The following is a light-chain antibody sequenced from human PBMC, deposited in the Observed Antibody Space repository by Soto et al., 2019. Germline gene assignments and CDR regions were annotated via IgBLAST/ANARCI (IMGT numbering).Light chain of an antibody. J-gene: IGKJ4*01. CDR1: QAISTF. CDR3: QQAHSFPLT. V-gene: IGKV1D-12*01. Sequence: DIQMTQSPSSVSASVGDRVTITCRASQAISTFLAWYQQKPGKAPKLLIYAASSLQSGVPSRFSGSGSGTDFTLHISSLQPEDFATYYCQQAHSFPLTFGEGTTVEIK. CDR2: AAS.